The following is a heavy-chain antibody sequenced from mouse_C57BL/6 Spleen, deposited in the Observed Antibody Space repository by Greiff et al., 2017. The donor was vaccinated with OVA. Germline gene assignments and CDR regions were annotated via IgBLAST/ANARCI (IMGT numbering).Heavy chain of an antibody. D-gene: IGHD1-1*01. Sequence: QVQLQQPGAELVKPGASVKLSCKASGYTFTSYWMHWVKQRPGQGLEWIGMIHPNSGSTNYNEKFKSKATLTVDKSSSTAYMQLSSLTSEDSAVYYCARSYGSSYVGAMDYWGQGTSVTVSS. CDR3: ARSYGSSYVGAMDY. CDR1: GYTFTSYW. V-gene: IGHV1-64*01. CDR2: IHPNSGST. J-gene: IGHJ4*01.